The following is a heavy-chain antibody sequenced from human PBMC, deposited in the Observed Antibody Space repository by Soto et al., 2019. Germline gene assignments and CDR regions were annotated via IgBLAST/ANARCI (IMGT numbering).Heavy chain of an antibody. CDR1: GDSVSSNSAA. D-gene: IGHD6-13*01. CDR3: ARVDYSSTWFPV. Sequence: SQTLSLPCAISGDSVSSNSAAWNWIRQSPSRGLEWLGRTYYRSKWYNDYAVSVKSRIIINPDTSKNQFSLQLNSVTPEDTAVYYCARVDYSSTWFPVWGQGTTVTVSS. CDR2: TYYRSKWYN. V-gene: IGHV6-1*01. J-gene: IGHJ6*02.